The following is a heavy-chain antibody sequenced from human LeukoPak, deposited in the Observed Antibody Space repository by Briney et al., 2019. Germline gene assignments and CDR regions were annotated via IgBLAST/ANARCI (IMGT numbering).Heavy chain of an antibody. J-gene: IGHJ4*02. CDR1: GFTFSSYA. CDR3: ATGYDFWSGYYQSPKFDY. Sequence: GGSLRLSCAASGFTFSSYAMSWVRQAPGKGLEWVSAISGSGGSTYYADSVKGRFTISRDNSKNTLYLQMNSLRAEDMAVYYCATGYDFWSGYYQSPKFDYWGQGTLVTVSS. CDR2: ISGSGGST. V-gene: IGHV3-23*01. D-gene: IGHD3-3*01.